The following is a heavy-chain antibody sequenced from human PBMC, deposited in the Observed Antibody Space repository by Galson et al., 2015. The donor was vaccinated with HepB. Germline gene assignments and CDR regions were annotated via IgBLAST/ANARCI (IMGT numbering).Heavy chain of an antibody. Sequence: SENPSPTRPVSWGPLDGTTFFWGWVRHTPGKGVGWVASKYLNGDSYEKPALRRRGSIFVDTSRDEFFLKLRSVTAADTAVYYCAKSPGYWSFDSWAQGTLVTVSS. V-gene: IGHV4-39*05. CDR3: AKSPGYWSFDS. D-gene: IGHD3-9*01. J-gene: IGHJ4*02. CDR1: WGPLDGTTFF. CDR2: KYLNGDS.